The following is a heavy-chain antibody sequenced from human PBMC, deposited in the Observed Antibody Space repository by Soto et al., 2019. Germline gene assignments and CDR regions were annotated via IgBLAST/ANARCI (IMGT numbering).Heavy chain of an antibody. CDR2: ISYDGSAK. CDR3: ARDVSGSFSIDY. V-gene: IGHV3-30*04. D-gene: IGHD1-26*01. Sequence: GGSLRLSCAASGFTFNNYAMHWVRQAPGKGLEWVSVISYDGSAKSDADSVKGRFTISRDDSKNTLYLQMNSLREGDTAVYYCARDVSGSFSIDYLGQGTLVTVSS. J-gene: IGHJ4*02. CDR1: GFTFNNYA.